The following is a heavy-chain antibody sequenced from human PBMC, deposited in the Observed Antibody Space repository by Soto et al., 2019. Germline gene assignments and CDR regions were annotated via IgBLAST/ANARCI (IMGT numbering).Heavy chain of an antibody. Sequence: GASVKVSCKASGYTFTIYGISGVGQSGLRGREWMGWISAYNGNTNYAQKLQGRVTMTTDTSTSTAYMELRSLRSDDTAVYYCAREAYYYDSSGYSYYFDYWGQGTLVTVSS. CDR1: GYTFTIYG. D-gene: IGHD3-22*01. V-gene: IGHV1-18*04. J-gene: IGHJ4*02. CDR2: ISAYNGNT. CDR3: AREAYYYDSSGYSYYFDY.